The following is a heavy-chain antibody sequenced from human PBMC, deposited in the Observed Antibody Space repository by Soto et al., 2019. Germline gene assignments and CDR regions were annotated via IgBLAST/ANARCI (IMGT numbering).Heavy chain of an antibody. D-gene: IGHD2-15*01. CDR1: GGSIXSSNW. J-gene: IGHJ6*02. CDR3: ARARSGGWPPYYYYGMDV. Sequence: SETLSLTCAFSGGSIXSSNWWIWVRQPPGKGLEWIGEIYHSGSTNYNPSLKSRVTTSVDKSKNQFSLKLSSVTAADTAVYYCARARSGGWPPYYYYGMDVWGQGTTVTVSS. CDR2: IYHSGST. V-gene: IGHV4-4*02.